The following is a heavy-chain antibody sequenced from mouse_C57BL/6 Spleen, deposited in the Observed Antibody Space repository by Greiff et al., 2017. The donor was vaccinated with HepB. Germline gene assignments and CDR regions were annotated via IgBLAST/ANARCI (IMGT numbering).Heavy chain of an antibody. J-gene: IGHJ2*01. CDR1: GYTFTSYW. Sequence: QVQLQQPGAELVRPGSSVKLSCKASGYTFTSYWMHWVKQRPIQGLEWIGNIDPSDSETHYNQKFKDKATLTVDKSSSTAYMQLSSLTSEDSAVYYWARRDYGSPFDYWGQGTTLTVSS. V-gene: IGHV1-52*01. CDR3: ARRDYGSPFDY. CDR2: IDPSDSET. D-gene: IGHD1-1*01.